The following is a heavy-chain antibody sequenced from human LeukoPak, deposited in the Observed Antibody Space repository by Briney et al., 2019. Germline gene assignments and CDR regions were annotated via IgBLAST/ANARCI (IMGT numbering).Heavy chain of an antibody. J-gene: IGHJ4*02. D-gene: IGHD2-8*01. Sequence: GGSLRLSCAASGFTFSNYWMHWVRQAPGKGLVWVSHINSDGSSTNYADSVKGRFTISRDNAKNTLYLQMNSLRAEDTAVYYCVRDLMGTEDYWGQGTLVTVSS. V-gene: IGHV3-74*01. CDR1: GFTFSNYW. CDR2: INSDGSST. CDR3: VRDLMGTEDY.